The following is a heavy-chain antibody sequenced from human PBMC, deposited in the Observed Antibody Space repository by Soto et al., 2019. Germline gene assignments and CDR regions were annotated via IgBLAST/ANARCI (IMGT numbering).Heavy chain of an antibody. CDR2: ISSSGDST. CDR1: GYIFRSYA. J-gene: IGHJ4*02. CDR3: VRDRGLHYSSGWYYAY. D-gene: IGHD6-19*01. Sequence: EVQLLESGGGLVQPGGSLRLSCAASGYIFRSYAMAWVRQAPGKGLEWVSAISSSGDSTYYADSMKGRFTISRDNSKNTLYLQMNSLRAEDTAVYYCVRDRGLHYSSGWYYAYWGQGALVTVSS. V-gene: IGHV3-23*01.